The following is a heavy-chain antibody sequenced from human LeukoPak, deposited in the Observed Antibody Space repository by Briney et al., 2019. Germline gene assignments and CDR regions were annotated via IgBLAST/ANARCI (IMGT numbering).Heavy chain of an antibody. CDR3: ARDYRIAAAGKVDY. V-gene: IGHV3-21*01. J-gene: IGHJ4*02. D-gene: IGHD6-13*01. Sequence: GGSLRLPCAASGFTFSSYSMNWVRQAPGKGLEWVSSISSSSSYIYYADSVKGRFTISRDNAKNSLYLQMNSLRAEDTAVYYCARDYRIAAAGKVDYWGQGTLVTVSS. CDR2: ISSSSSYI. CDR1: GFTFSSYS.